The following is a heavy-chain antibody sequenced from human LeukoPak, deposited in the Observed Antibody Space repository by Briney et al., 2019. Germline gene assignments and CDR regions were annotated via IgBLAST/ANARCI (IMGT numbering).Heavy chain of an antibody. D-gene: IGHD3-16*01. CDR2: TYTSGST. Sequence: PSETLSLTCTVSGGSISSYDWSWIRQPAGKGLEWIGRTYTSGSTNYNPSLKSRVTMSVDMSKNQFSLKLSSMIAADTAVYYCARVKDPGGYYYYYYMDVWGKGTTVTVSS. V-gene: IGHV4-4*07. J-gene: IGHJ6*03. CDR1: GGSISSYD. CDR3: ARVKDPGGYYYYYYMDV.